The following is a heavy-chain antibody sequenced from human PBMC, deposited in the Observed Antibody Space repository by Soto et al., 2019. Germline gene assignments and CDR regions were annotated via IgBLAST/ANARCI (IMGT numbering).Heavy chain of an antibody. J-gene: IGHJ4*02. CDR3: TSSSERCY. CDR1: GYTYTEYA. Sequence: QVQFVQSGAEVKKPGASVKLSCKTSGYTYTEYAIHWVRQAPGQGLEWMGWINVGNGNAKYSQRFESGVPVSMGTSASTVYMEVGSLASEDTAVYYCTSSSERCYWGQGTLVTVSS. V-gene: IGHV1-3*01. CDR2: INVGNGNA.